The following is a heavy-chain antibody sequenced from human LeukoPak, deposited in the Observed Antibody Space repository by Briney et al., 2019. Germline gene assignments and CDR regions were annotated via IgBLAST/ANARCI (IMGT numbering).Heavy chain of an antibody. CDR3: ARRLHQDGYNSGSDAFDI. Sequence: GASVEVSCKASGYTFTSYGISWVRQAPGQGLEWMGWISAYNGNTNYAQKLQGRVTMTTDTSTSTAYMELRSLRSDDTAVYYCARRLHQDGYNSGSDAFDIWGQGTMVTVSS. CDR1: GYTFTSYG. D-gene: IGHD5-12*01. CDR2: ISAYNGNT. J-gene: IGHJ3*02. V-gene: IGHV1-18*01.